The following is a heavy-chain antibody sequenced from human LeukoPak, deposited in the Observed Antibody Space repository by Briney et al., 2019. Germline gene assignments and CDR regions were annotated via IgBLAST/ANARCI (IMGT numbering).Heavy chain of an antibody. V-gene: IGHV4-39*07. J-gene: IGHJ5*02. CDR1: GFTFSSYS. CDR2: IYNTGPT. CDR3: ARVLIWFGQLQNWFDP. D-gene: IGHD3-10*01. Sequence: GSLRLSCAASGFTFSSYSMNWVRQPPGKGLEWIGSIYNTGPTYYNPSLKSRVTISVDTSKNQFSLKLSSVTAADTAVYYCARVLIWFGQLQNWFDPWGPGTLVTVSS.